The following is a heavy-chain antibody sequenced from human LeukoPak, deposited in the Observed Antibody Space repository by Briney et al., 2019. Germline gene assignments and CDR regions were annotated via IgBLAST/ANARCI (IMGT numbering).Heavy chain of an antibody. CDR3: ARSYYYGSGSPKAPFDY. V-gene: IGHV4-59*01. CDR1: SGSIRSYY. CDR2: IYYSGST. Sequence: SETLSLTCTVSSGSIRSYYWSWIRQPPGKGLEGVGNIYYSGSTNYNPSRKSRVTILVDTSKNQFSLKLSSVTAADTAVYFCARSYYYGSGSPKAPFDYWGQGTLVTVSS. D-gene: IGHD3-10*01. J-gene: IGHJ4*02.